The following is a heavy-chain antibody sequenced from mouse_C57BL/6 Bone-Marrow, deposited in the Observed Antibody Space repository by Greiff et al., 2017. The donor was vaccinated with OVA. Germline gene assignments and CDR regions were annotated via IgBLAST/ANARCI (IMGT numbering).Heavy chain of an antibody. CDR1: GYSITSDY. V-gene: IGHV3-8*01. J-gene: IGHJ2*01. D-gene: IGHD4-1*01. CDR2: ISYSGST. Sequence: EVKLQESGPGLAKPSQTLSLTCSVTGYSITSDYWNWIRKFPGNKLEYMGYISYSGSTYYNTSLTSRISITRDTSKNQYYLQLNSVTTEDTATYYGARSGCRTNWVFDYWGQGTTLTVSS. CDR3: ARSGCRTNWVFDY.